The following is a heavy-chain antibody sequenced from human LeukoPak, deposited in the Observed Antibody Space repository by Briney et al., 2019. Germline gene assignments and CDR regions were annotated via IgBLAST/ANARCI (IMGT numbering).Heavy chain of an antibody. Sequence: GALSLSCAASGFPFSSYAMSWVRPAPGKGLEWVSAIRGSGGSTYYADSVKGRFTISRDNSKNTLYLQMNSLRAEDTAVYHCAKDRLAAGTPRWFDLWGQGTLVTVSS. J-gene: IGHJ5*02. CDR1: GFPFSSYA. D-gene: IGHD6-13*01. V-gene: IGHV3-23*01. CDR2: IRGSGGST. CDR3: AKDRLAAGTPRWFDL.